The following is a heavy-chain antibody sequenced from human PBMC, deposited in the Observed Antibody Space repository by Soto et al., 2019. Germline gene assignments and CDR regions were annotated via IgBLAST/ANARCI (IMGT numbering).Heavy chain of an antibody. CDR3: ARDPSNDYGDYWWFDP. CDR1: GGTFSSYA. J-gene: IGHJ5*02. CDR2: IIPIFGTA. Sequence: QVQLVQSGAEVKKPGSSVKVSCKASGGTFSSYAISWVRQAPGQGLEWMGGIIPIFGTANYAQKFQGRVTITADEXTXXAYMELSSLRSEDTAVYYCARDPSNDYGDYWWFDPWGQGTLVTVSS. D-gene: IGHD4-17*01. V-gene: IGHV1-69*12.